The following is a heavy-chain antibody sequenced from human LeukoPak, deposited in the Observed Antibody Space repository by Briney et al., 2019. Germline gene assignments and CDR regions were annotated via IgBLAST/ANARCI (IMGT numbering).Heavy chain of an antibody. V-gene: IGHV4-61*02. D-gene: IGHD2-2*02. CDR2: IYTSGST. CDR3: ARHTRYAFDI. J-gene: IGHJ3*02. CDR1: GGSISSGSYY. Sequence: SETLSLTCTVSGGSISSGSYYWSWIRQPAGKGLEWIGRIYTSGSTNYNPSLKGRVTISVDTSKNQFSLKLSSVTAADTAVYYCARHTRYAFDIWGQGTMVTVSS.